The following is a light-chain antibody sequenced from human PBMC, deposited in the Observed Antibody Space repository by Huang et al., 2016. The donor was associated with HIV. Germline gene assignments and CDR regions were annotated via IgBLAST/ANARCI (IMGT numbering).Light chain of an antibody. Sequence: DIQMTQFPSSLSASVGDRVTITCRASQGISNYLAWYKQKPGKVPKLLVFAAFTLQSRFASRFRGSGSVTDFTLTISSLQPEDVATYYCQKYNSAPWTFGQGTKVEIK. CDR2: AAF. CDR1: QGISNY. V-gene: IGKV1-27*01. J-gene: IGKJ1*01. CDR3: QKYNSAPWT.